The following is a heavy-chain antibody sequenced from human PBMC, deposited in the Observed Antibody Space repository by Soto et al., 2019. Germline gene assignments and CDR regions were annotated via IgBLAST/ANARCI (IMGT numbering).Heavy chain of an antibody. V-gene: IGHV3-30-3*01. J-gene: IGHJ6*02. CDR3: ARANYDFWSGYSNYYGMDV. D-gene: IGHD3-3*01. CDR2: ISYSRDNE. CDR1: GFIFSSFA. Sequence: GGSLRLSCAASGFIFSSFAMHWVRQAPGKGLEWVALISYSRDNEYYADSVKGRFTISRDNSMNTLYLQMNSLRAEDTAVYYCARANYDFWSGYSNYYGMDVWGQGTTVTVSS.